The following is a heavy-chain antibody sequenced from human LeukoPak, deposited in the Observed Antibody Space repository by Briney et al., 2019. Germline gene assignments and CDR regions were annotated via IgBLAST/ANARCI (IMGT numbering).Heavy chain of an antibody. D-gene: IGHD5-12*01. J-gene: IGHJ6*04. Sequence: PSETLSLTCAVYGGSFSSYYWSWIRQPPGKGLEWIGEINHSGSTNYNPSLKSRVTISVDTSKNQFSLKLSSVTAADTAVYYCARDRRNSGYDKSYYYYYGMDVWGKGTTVTVSS. CDR1: GGSFSSYY. CDR3: ARDRRNSGYDKSYYYYYGMDV. V-gene: IGHV4-34*01. CDR2: INHSGST.